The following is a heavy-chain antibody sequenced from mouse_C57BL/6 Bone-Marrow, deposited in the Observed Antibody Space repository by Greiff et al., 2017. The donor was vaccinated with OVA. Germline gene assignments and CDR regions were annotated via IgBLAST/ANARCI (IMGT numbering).Heavy chain of an antibody. Sequence: EVKLVESGAELVRPGASVKLSCTASGFNIKDDYMHWVKQRPEQGLEWIGWIDPENGDTEYASKFQGKATITADTSSNTAYLQLSSLTSEDTAVYYCTTRYYGSSSYAMDYWGQGTSVTVSS. CDR3: TTRYYGSSSYAMDY. CDR2: IDPENGDT. J-gene: IGHJ4*01. D-gene: IGHD1-1*01. V-gene: IGHV14-4*01. CDR1: GFNIKDDY.